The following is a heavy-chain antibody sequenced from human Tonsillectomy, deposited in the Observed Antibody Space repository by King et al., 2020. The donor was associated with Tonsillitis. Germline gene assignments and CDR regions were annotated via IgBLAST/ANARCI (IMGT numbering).Heavy chain of an antibody. Sequence: VQLVESGAEVKKPGASVRVSCKASGYTFTKYYIHWVRQAPGQGLEWMGIINPSGGSTNYAQKFQGRVTMTRDTSTSTVYMELSSLRSEDTAVDYCARTGQRDIVVVAAAMPEDYWGQGTLVTVSS. CDR2: INPSGGST. J-gene: IGHJ4*02. D-gene: IGHD2-2*01. CDR3: ARTGQRDIVVVAAAMPEDY. V-gene: IGHV1-46*01. CDR1: GYTFTKYY.